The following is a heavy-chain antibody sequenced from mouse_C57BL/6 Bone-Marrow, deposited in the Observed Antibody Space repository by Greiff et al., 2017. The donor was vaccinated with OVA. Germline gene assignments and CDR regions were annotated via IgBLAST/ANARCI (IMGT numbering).Heavy chain of an antibody. Sequence: EVNVVESGGDLVKPGGSLKLSCAASGFTFSSYGMSWVRQTPDKRLEWVATISSGGSYTYYQESVKGRFTFSRDNAKNTRYLQMRSRKSEDTAMYYCARHGDYGSFVDYWGQGTTLTVSS. CDR1: GFTFSSYG. J-gene: IGHJ2*01. V-gene: IGHV5-6*01. CDR2: ISSGGSYT. D-gene: IGHD1-1*01. CDR3: ARHGDYGSFVDY.